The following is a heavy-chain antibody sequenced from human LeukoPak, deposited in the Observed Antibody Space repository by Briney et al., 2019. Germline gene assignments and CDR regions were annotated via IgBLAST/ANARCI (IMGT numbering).Heavy chain of an antibody. CDR3: ASSHPGGVIVEMASI. CDR2: INPNSGGT. J-gene: IGHJ3*02. D-gene: IGHD5-24*01. CDR1: GYTFTVYY. Sequence: ASVKVSCKASGYTFTVYYMHLVRQAPGQGLEWMGWINPNSGGTNYAQKFQGRVTMTRDTSISTAYMELSRLRSDDTAVYYCASSHPGGVIVEMASIWGQGTMVTVSS. V-gene: IGHV1-2*02.